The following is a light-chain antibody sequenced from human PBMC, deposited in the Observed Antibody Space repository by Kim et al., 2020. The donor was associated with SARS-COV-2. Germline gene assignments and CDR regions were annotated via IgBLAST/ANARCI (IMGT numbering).Light chain of an antibody. V-gene: IGLV3-19*01. CDR3: NSRDSSGNHWV. CDR2: GKN. J-gene: IGLJ3*02. CDR1: SLRNYY. Sequence: SSELTQDPAVSVALGQTVRITCHGDSLRNYYASWYQQKPGQAPVLIIYGKNNRPSGIPDRFSGSSSANTASLTITRAQAEDEADYYCNSRDSSGNHWVFG.